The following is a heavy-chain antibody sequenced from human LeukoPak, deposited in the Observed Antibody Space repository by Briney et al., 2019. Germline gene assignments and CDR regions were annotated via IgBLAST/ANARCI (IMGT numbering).Heavy chain of an antibody. V-gene: IGHV3-30-3*01. D-gene: IGHD2-2*01. CDR2: ISYDGSNK. CDR3: ASAIPFGGGLLDP. J-gene: IGHJ5*02. CDR1: GFTFNSYA. Sequence: GGSLRLSCAASGFTFNSYAMHWVRQAPGKGLEWVAVISYDGSNKYYADSVQGRFTISRDNSKNTLYLQMNSLRAEDTAVYYCASAIPFGGGLLDPWGQGSLVTVSS.